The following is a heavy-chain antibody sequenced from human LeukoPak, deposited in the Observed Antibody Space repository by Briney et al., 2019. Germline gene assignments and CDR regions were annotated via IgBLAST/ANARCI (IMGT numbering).Heavy chain of an antibody. D-gene: IGHD1-14*01. CDR2: ISYTGGET. V-gene: IGHV4-59*08. J-gene: IGHJ3*02. CDR3: ARQPGGTAAFDI. Sequence: SETLSLTCTVSGGSINSYYWSWLRQPPGKGLEWIGYISYTGGETNYNPSLKSRLTISMDTSKNQFSLMLTSVTAADTAVYYCARQPGGTAAFDIWAQGTMVTVSS. CDR1: GGSINSYY.